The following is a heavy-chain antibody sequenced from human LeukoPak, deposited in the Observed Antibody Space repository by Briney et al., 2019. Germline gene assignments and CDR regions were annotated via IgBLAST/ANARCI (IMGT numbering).Heavy chain of an antibody. D-gene: IGHD5-18*01. J-gene: IGHJ5*02. CDR3: ASGKYRYGDNWFDP. CDR2: ISYDGSNK. V-gene: IGHV3-30*04. Sequence: GGSLRLSCAASGFTFSSYATHWVRQAPGKGLEWVAVISYDGSNKYYADSVKGRFTISRDNSKNTLYLRMNSLRAEDTAVYFCASGKYRYGDNWFDPWGQGTLVTVSS. CDR1: GFTFSSYA.